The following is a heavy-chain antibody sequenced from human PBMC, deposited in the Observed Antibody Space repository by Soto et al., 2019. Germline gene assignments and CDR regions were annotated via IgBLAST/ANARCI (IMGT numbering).Heavy chain of an antibody. CDR1: GLSFSGYY. D-gene: IGHD4-17*01. CDR3: ARVRRLTVTTRFDY. J-gene: IGHJ4*02. V-gene: IGHV4-34*01. Sequence: SETLSLTCAVYGLSFSGYYWSWIRQPPGKGLEWIGEINHSGSTNYNPSLKSRVTISVDTSKNQFSLKLSSVTAADTAVYYCARVRRLTVTTRFDYWGQGTLVTVSS. CDR2: INHSGST.